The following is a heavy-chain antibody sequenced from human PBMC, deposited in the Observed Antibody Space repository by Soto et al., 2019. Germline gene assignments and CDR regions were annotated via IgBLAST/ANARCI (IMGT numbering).Heavy chain of an antibody. CDR2: IYYSGST. CDR1: GGSISSYY. V-gene: IGHV4-59*01. D-gene: IGHD4-17*01. CDR3: ARAYGDYVFDY. J-gene: IGHJ4*02. Sequence: LETLPLTCTVSGGSISSYYWSWIRQPPGKGLEWIGYIYYSGSTNYNPSLKSRVTISVDTSKNQFSLKLSSVTAADTAVYYCARAYGDYVFDYWGQGTLVTVSS.